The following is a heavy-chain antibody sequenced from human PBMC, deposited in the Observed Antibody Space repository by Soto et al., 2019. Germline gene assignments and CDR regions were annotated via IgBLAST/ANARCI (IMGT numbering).Heavy chain of an antibody. V-gene: IGHV4-4*02. J-gene: IGHJ4*02. D-gene: IGHD3-16*01. CDR1: GGSISSTNW. Sequence: PSETLSLTCSVSGGSISSTNWWTWVRQPPGKGLEWIGEIYHSGSPTYSPSLRGRATISVDKSNNQFSLRLRSVTAADTAVYYCARGGDTTKVDFWGQGTLVTVSS. CDR2: IYHSGSP. CDR3: ARGGDTTKVDF.